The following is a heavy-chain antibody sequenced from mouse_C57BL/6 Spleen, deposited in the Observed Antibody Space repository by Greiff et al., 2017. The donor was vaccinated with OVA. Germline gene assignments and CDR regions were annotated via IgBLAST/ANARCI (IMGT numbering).Heavy chain of an antibody. CDR1: GYTFTDYE. Sequence: QVQLKQSGAELVRPGASVTLSCKASGYTFTDYEMHWVKQTPVHGLEWIGAIDPETGGTAYNQKFKGKAILTADKSSSTAYMELRSLTSEDSAVYYCTSIYYYGSSYGYFDVWGTGTTVTVSS. J-gene: IGHJ1*03. CDR3: TSIYYYGSSYGYFDV. V-gene: IGHV1-15*01. CDR2: IDPETGGT. D-gene: IGHD1-1*01.